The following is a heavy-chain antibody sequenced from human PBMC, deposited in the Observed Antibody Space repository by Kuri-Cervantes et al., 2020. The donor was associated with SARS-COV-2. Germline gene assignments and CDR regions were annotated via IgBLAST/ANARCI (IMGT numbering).Heavy chain of an antibody. CDR1: GGSISSSSYY. V-gene: IGHV4-39*07. J-gene: IGHJ4*02. Sequence: ESLKISCTVSGGSISSSSYYWGWIRQPPGKGLEWIGEINHSGSTNYNPSLKSRVTVSVDTSKNQFSLKLSSVTAADTAVYYCARRYYGSGSWSGWGQGTLVTVSS. CDR2: INHSGST. D-gene: IGHD3-10*01. CDR3: ARRYYGSGSWSG.